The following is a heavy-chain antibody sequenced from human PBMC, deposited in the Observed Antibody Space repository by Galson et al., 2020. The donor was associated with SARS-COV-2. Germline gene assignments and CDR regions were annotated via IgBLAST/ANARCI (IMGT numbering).Heavy chain of an antibody. CDR3: ARMSSDFWNDYYSSDFEY. V-gene: IGHV3-21*01. D-gene: IGHD3-3*01. CDR1: GITLSRNS. Sequence: GESLKIPCAAPGITLSRNSMNWVRQTPGQGPELVSSISSSGSYRDYADSVKGRFPISRDNTKNSLYLQMNSLEIEDTAVYYCARMSSDFWNDYYSSDFEYWGQGTLVTVSS. CDR2: ISSSGSYR. J-gene: IGHJ4*02.